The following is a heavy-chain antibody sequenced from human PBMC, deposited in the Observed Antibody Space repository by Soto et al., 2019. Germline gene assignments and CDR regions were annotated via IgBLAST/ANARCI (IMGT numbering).Heavy chain of an antibody. CDR1: GYTFTSYG. V-gene: IGHV1-18*01. J-gene: IGHJ4*02. D-gene: IGHD3-3*01. CDR2: ISAYNGNT. Sequence: QVQLVQSGAEVKKPGASVKVSCKASGYTFTSYGISWVRQAPGQGLEWMGWISAYNGNTNYAQKLQGRGTMTTDTSTSTAYMELRSLRSDDTAVYYCARVRFHDFWSGYYKNFDYWGQGTLVTVSS. CDR3: ARVRFHDFWSGYYKNFDY.